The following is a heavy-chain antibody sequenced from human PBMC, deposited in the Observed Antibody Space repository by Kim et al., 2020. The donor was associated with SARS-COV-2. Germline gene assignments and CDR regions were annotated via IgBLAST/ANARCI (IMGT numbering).Heavy chain of an antibody. J-gene: IGHJ4*02. CDR3: ARVHYDILTGYYLDY. CDR2: INSDGSST. Sequence: GGSLRLSCAASGFTFSSYWMHWVRQAPGKGLVWVSRINSDGSSTSYADSVKGRFTISRDNAKNTLYLQMNSLRAEDTAVYYCARVHYDILTGYYLDYWGQGTLVTVSS. CDR1: GFTFSSYW. D-gene: IGHD3-9*01. V-gene: IGHV3-74*01.